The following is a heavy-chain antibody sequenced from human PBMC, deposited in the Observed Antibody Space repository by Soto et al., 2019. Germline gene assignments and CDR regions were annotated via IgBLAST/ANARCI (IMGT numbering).Heavy chain of an antibody. V-gene: IGHV3-74*01. D-gene: IGHD6-19*01. Sequence: PGGSLRLSCAASGFTFSTYWMHWVRQTPGKGLVWVSRIDNTGTTTTYADSVKGRFTISRDNAKNTLYLQMNSLRAEDTAVYYCARDQTVAGPTKFDYCGQGTLVTVSS. CDR1: GFTFSTYW. J-gene: IGHJ4*02. CDR2: IDNTGTTT. CDR3: ARDQTVAGPTKFDY.